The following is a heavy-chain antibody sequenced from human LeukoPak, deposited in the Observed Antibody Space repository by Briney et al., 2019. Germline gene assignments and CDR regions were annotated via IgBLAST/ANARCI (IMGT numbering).Heavy chain of an antibody. V-gene: IGHV3-48*03. J-gene: IGHJ6*04. CDR3: ARDLWVRGDRYGMDV. CDR1: GFPFSSYE. D-gene: IGHD3-10*01. CDR2: ISSSGSTI. Sequence: PGGSLVLSCAASGFPFSSYEMNWVRQAPGKGLEWVSYISSSGSTIYYADSVKGRFTISRDNAKNSLYLRMNSLRAEDTAVYYCARDLWVRGDRYGMDVWGKGTTVTVSS.